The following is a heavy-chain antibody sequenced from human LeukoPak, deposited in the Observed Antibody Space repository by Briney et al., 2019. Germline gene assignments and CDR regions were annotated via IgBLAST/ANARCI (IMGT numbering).Heavy chain of an antibody. Sequence: PGRSLRLSCAASGFTFSSYAMHWVRQAPGKGLESVAVISYDGSNKYYADSVKGRFTISRDNSKNTLYLQMNSLRAEDTAVYYCARAKSTKYYFDYWGQGTLVTVSS. V-gene: IGHV3-30-3*01. CDR3: ARAKSTKYYFDY. CDR1: GFTFSSYA. J-gene: IGHJ4*02. CDR2: ISYDGSNK.